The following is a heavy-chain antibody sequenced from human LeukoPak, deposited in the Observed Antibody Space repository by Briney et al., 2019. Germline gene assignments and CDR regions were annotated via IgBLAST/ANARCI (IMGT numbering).Heavy chain of an antibody. CDR1: GFTFSSYG. Sequence: GGSLRLSCAASGFTFSSYGMNWVRQAPGKGLEWVSFISTSSSYIHNADSVKGRFTISRDNAKNSLYLQMNSLRAEDTALYYCAKCSGSYLGYYYYMDVWGKGTAVTISS. D-gene: IGHD3-10*02. V-gene: IGHV3-21*04. CDR3: AKCSGSYLGYYYYMDV. CDR2: ISTSSSYI. J-gene: IGHJ6*03.